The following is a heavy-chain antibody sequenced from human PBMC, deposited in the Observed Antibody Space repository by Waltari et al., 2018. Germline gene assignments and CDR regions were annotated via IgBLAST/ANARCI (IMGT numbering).Heavy chain of an antibody. CDR1: GYTFTSYD. D-gene: IGHD6-13*01. V-gene: IGHV1-8*01. CDR3: ARGLAEYSSSLPRFYYYNGMDV. J-gene: IGHJ6*04. CDR2: MNANRGNT. Sequence: QVQPVQSGAEVKKPGAAVKVFCKASGYTFTSYDINWVLHATGQGLEWKGWMNANRGNTGYAQKFQSRVTMTRNTSISTAYMELSSLRSEDTAVYYCARGLAEYSSSLPRFYYYNGMDVWGKGTTVTVSS.